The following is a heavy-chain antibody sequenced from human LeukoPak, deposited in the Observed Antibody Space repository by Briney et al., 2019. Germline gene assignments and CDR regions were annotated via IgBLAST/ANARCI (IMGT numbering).Heavy chain of an antibody. CDR3: ARDSAGNDY. CDR2: IKQDDSEK. CDR1: GFTFSTYW. Sequence: GGSLRLSCAASGFTFSTYWMSWVRQAPGKGLEWVANIKQDDSEKYYVDSVKGRFTLSRDNAKNSLYLQMNSLRAEDTAMYYCARDSAGNDYWGQGTLVTVSS. D-gene: IGHD6-13*01. J-gene: IGHJ4*02. V-gene: IGHV3-7*01.